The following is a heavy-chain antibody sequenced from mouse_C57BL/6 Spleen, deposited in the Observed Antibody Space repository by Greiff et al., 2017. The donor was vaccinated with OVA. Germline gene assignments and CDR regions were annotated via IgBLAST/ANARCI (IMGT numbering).Heavy chain of an antibody. Sequence: QVQLQQPGAELVKPGASVKVSCKASGYTFTSYWMHWVKQRPGQGLEWIGRIHPSDSATNYNQKFKGKATLTVDKSSSTAYMQLSSLTSEDSAVYYCAIEGNSDYFDYWGQGTTLTVSS. D-gene: IGHD2-1*01. V-gene: IGHV1-74*01. CDR3: AIEGNSDYFDY. CDR1: GYTFTSYW. CDR2: IHPSDSAT. J-gene: IGHJ2*01.